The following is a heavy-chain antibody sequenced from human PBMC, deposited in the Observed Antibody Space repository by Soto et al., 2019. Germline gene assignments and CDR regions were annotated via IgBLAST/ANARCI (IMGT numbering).Heavy chain of an antibody. J-gene: IGHJ4*02. V-gene: IGHV3-23*01. CDR1: GFAFSSYW. CDR2: ISGGGDTS. D-gene: IGHD6-19*01. Sequence: GGSLRLSCAASGFAFSSYWTHWVRQAPGKGLEWVSIISGGGDTSYYADSVKGRFTISRDNSRNTLYLQMNSLRAGDSAKYYCAKEGTSGLYYFDYWGPGTLVTVSS. CDR3: AKEGTSGLYYFDY.